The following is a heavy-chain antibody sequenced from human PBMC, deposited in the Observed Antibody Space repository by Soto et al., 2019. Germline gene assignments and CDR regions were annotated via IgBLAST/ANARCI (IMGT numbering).Heavy chain of an antibody. V-gene: IGHV5-51*01. J-gene: IGHJ4*02. CDR3: ARSPRSSPYFDF. CDR1: GYAFSNFW. Sequence: GESLKISCQCSGYAFSNFWIGWVRQLPGQGLEWMGIIYPGDHETRYSPSFLGKVTISAETSINTAYLQWSSLEASDSAFYFCARSPRSSPYFDFWGQGALVTVSS. D-gene: IGHD6-13*01. CDR2: IYPGDHET.